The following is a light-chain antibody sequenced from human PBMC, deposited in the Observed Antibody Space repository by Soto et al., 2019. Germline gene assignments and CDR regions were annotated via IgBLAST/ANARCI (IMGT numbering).Light chain of an antibody. Sequence: DIQMTQSPSTLSASVGDRVTITCRASQSMNDWLAWIQQKPGKAPKVLIYDASSLQSGVPSRFSGSGSGTEFTLTIDGLQPDDVATYYCLRYNAFSQTFGQGTKVEL. CDR2: DAS. J-gene: IGKJ1*01. V-gene: IGKV1-5*01. CDR1: QSMNDW. CDR3: LRYNAFSQT.